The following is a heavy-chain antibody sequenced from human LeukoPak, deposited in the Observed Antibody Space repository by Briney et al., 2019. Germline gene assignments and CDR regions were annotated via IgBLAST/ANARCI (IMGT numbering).Heavy chain of an antibody. J-gene: IGHJ4*02. CDR1: GGSFSGYY. Sequence: SETLSLTCAVYGGSFSGYYWSWIRQPPGKGLEWIGEINHSGSTNYNPSLKSRVTISVDTSKNQFSLKLSSVTAADTAVYYCARAPYCSSTSCYRLWNFDYWGQGTLVTVSS. CDR2: INHSGST. V-gene: IGHV4-34*01. CDR3: ARAPYCSSTSCYRLWNFDY. D-gene: IGHD2-2*01.